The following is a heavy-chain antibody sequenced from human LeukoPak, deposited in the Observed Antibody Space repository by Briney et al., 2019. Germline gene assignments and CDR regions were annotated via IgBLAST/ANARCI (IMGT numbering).Heavy chain of an antibody. CDR3: ESVGYYGSGSYSQTYYYYGMDV. CDR2: TYYRSKWHI. J-gene: IGHJ6*02. Sequence: SQTLSLTCAISGDSVFNQSAAWNWIRQSPSRGLEWLGRTYYRSKWHIDYAVSVKSRITINPDTSKNQFSLQLNSVRPEDTAVYYRESVGYYGSGSYSQTYYYYGMDVWGQGTTVTVSS. V-gene: IGHV6-1*01. CDR1: GDSVFNQSAA. D-gene: IGHD3-10*01.